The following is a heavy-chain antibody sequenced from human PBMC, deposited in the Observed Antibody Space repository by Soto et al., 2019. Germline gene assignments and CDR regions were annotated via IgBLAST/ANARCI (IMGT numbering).Heavy chain of an antibody. J-gene: IGHJ5*02. CDR3: ARDPNGVYGYTPFDP. Sequence: EVQLVESGGGLVQPGGSLRLSCAASGFTFSSYSMNWVRQAPGKGLEWVSYISSSSSTIYYADSVKGRFTISRDNAKNSLYLQMNSLRAEDTAVYYCARDPNGVYGYTPFDPWGQGTLVTVSS. V-gene: IGHV3-48*01. D-gene: IGHD5-18*01. CDR1: GFTFSSYS. CDR2: ISSSSSTI.